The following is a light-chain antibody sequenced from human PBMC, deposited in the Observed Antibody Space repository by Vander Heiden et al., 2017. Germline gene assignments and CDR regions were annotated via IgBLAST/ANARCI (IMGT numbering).Light chain of an antibody. J-gene: IGKJ4*01. Sequence: QTTQSPSALSASVGDRVTITCQASQDIRSDLDWYQQRPGKAPKLLIYDATRLQSGVPSRFSGRGSGTDFTLTISSLHSEDFATYYCQQDDNNPFTFGRGTKVEIK. CDR2: DAT. CDR3: QQDDNNPFT. CDR1: QDIRSD. V-gene: IGKV1-6*02.